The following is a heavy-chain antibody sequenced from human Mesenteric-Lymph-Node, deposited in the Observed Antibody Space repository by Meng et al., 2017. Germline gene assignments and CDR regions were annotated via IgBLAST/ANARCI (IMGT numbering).Heavy chain of an antibody. V-gene: IGHV4-34*01. CDR1: GGSFSGYY. J-gene: IGHJ4*02. D-gene: IGHD3-16*02. Sequence: SETLSLTCAVYGGSFSGYYWSWIRQPPGKGLEWIGEINHSGSTNYNPSLKSRVTISVDTSKNQFSLKLSSVTAADTAVYYCARAKKDVWGSYRYHYFDYWGQGTLVTVSS. CDR3: ARAKKDVWGSYRYHYFDY. CDR2: INHSGST.